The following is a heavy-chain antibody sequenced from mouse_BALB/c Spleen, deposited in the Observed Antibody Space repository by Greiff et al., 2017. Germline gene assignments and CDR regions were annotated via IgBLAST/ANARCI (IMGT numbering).Heavy chain of an antibody. J-gene: IGHJ3*01. D-gene: IGHD1-1*01. V-gene: IGHV10-1*02. Sequence: EVQLVESGGGLVQPKGSLKLSCAASGFTFNTYAMNWVRQAPGKGLEWVARIRSKSNNYATYYADSVKDRFTISRDDSQSMLYLQMNNLKTEDTAMYYCVIGLLRYAYWGQGTLVTVSA. CDR1: GFTFNTYA. CDR2: IRSKSNNYAT. CDR3: VIGLLRYAY.